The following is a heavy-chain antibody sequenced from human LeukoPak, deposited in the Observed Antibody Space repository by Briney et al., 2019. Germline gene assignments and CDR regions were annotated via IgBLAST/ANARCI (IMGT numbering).Heavy chain of an antibody. J-gene: IGHJ4*02. D-gene: IGHD4-11*01. CDR3: ARDHTARVTTGEGFDY. CDR1: GFTFGSYW. Sequence: AGGSLRLSCAASGFTFGSYWMHWVRQAPGKGLVWVSRINSDGSSTSYADSVKGRFTISRDNSKNMLYLQMNSLKAEDTAVYYCARDHTARVTTGEGFDYWGQGTLVTVSS. V-gene: IGHV3-74*01. CDR2: INSDGSST.